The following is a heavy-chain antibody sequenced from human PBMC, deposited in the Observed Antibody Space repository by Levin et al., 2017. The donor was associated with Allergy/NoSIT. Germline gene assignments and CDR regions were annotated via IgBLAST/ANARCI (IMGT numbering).Heavy chain of an antibody. V-gene: IGHV3-30-3*01. Sequence: PGGSLRLSCAASGFTFTGYAMHWVRQAPGKGLEWVAVVSYDGSNKYYADSVKGRFTISRDNSGNSLFLQMNSLRADDTAVYYCVRVRGNTAMVTWGYFDYWGQGTLVTVSS. CDR2: VSYDGSNK. J-gene: IGHJ4*02. D-gene: IGHD5-18*01. CDR3: VRVRGNTAMVTWGYFDY. CDR1: GFTFTGYA.